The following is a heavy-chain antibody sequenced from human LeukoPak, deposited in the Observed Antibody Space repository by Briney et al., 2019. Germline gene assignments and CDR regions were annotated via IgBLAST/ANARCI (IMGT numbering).Heavy chain of an antibody. CDR2: ICTRCRYL. D-gene: IGHD4-17*01. Sequence: GGSLRLSCAASGFTFSSDSMSWVRQAPGRGREWVSSICTRCRYLYYPYSVTARFTISRHNPTHSLYLQMTSLTAEDTAVYYCARWVGTVTHSGWFDPWGQGTLVTVSS. J-gene: IGHJ5*02. CDR3: ARWVGTVTHSGWFDP. V-gene: IGHV3-21*01. CDR1: GFTFSSDS.